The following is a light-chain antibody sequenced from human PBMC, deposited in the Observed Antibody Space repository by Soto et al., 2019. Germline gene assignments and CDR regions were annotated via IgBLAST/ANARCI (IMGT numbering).Light chain of an antibody. Sequence: DIQMTQSPSSVSASVGDRVTITCRASQNIYIWLAWYQQKPGKAPQVLIYKASSLESGVPSRFSGSGSGTEFTLTISSLQPDDSATYYCQQYNSYSRTFGQGTKLEIK. CDR1: QNIYIW. J-gene: IGKJ2*01. CDR3: QQYNSYSRT. CDR2: KAS. V-gene: IGKV1-5*03.